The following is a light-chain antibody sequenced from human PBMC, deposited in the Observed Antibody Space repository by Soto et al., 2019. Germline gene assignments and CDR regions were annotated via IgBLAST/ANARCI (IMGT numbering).Light chain of an antibody. CDR1: QSVSSN. J-gene: IGKJ2*01. V-gene: IGKV3-15*01. Sequence: EIVMTQSPATLSVSPGERATLSCRASQSVSSNLAWYQQKPGQAPSLLIYAASTRATGIPARFSGSGSGTEFTLTISSLQSEDFAVYYCQQYNTWPTYTFGQGTKLEIK. CDR3: QQYNTWPTYT. CDR2: AAS.